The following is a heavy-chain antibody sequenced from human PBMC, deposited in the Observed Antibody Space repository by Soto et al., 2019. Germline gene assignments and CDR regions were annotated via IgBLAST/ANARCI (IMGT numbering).Heavy chain of an antibody. Sequence: ETLSLTCTVSGGSISSYYWSWIRQPAGKGLEWIGRIYTSGSTNYNPSLKSRVTMSVDTSKNQFSLKLSSVTAADTAVYYCARDRRYYDFWSGDHYGMDVWGQGTTVTVSS. V-gene: IGHV4-4*07. J-gene: IGHJ6*02. CDR2: IYTSGST. CDR3: ARDRRYYDFWSGDHYGMDV. CDR1: GGSISSYY. D-gene: IGHD3-3*01.